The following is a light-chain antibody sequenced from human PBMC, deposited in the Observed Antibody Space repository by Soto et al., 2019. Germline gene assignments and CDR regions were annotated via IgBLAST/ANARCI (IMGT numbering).Light chain of an antibody. J-gene: IGLJ3*02. CDR1: GSNIGPNY. CDR2: NND. Sequence: LTQPPSASGTPGQRVTMSCSGSGSNIGPNYVYWFQQSPGTAPKLLIYNNDQRPSGVPDRFSGSKSGTSASLDISGLRSEDEADYYCAAWDDSLSGRVFGGGTQLT. CDR3: AAWDDSLSGRV. V-gene: IGLV1-47*02.